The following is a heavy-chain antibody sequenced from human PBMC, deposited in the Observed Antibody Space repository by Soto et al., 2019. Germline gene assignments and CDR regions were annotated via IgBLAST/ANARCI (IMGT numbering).Heavy chain of an antibody. V-gene: IGHV4-30-2*01. CDR2: IYHSGST. J-gene: IGHJ4*02. Sequence: PSETLSLTCAVSGGSISSGGDSWSWIRQPPGKGLEWIGYIYHSGSTYYNPSLKSRVTISVDRSKNQFSLKLSSVTAADTAVYYCARAIAARPPDYWGQGTLVTVSS. CDR3: ARAIAARPPDY. CDR1: GGSISSGGDS. D-gene: IGHD6-6*01.